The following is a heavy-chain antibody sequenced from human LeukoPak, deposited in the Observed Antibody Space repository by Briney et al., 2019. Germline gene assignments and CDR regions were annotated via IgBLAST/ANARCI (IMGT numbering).Heavy chain of an antibody. J-gene: IGHJ4*02. CDR1: GGSISSSSYY. V-gene: IGHV4-39*01. CDR2: TYYSGST. Sequence: SETLSLTCTVSGGSISSSSYYWGWIRQPPGKGLEWIGSTYYSGSTYYNPSLKSRVTISVDTSKNQFSLKLSSVTAADTAVYYCANLIAVAGYYFDYWGQGTQVTVSS. D-gene: IGHD6-19*01. CDR3: ANLIAVAGYYFDY.